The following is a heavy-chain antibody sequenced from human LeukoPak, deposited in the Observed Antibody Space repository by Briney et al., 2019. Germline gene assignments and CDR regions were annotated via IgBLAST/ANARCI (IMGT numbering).Heavy chain of an antibody. D-gene: IGHD5-12*01. CDR3: AREYRGDARKDFDY. CDR1: GFTLSSYW. CDR2: INNSGST. J-gene: IGHJ4*02. Sequence: PGGSLRLSCAASGFTLSSYWMSWVRQAPGRGLEWIGEINNSGSTNYNTSLKSRVTISVNTSKNQSSLQLSSVTAAETAVYYCAREYRGDARKDFDYWGQGTLVTVSS. V-gene: IGHV4-34*01.